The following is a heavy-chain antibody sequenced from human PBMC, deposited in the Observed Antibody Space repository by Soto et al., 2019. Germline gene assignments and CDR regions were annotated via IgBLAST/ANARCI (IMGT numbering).Heavy chain of an antibody. CDR3: AREDSIIIPAVSDF. D-gene: IGHD2-2*01. CDR1: GFYVNNYG. CDR2: VSKSDYT. V-gene: IGHV3-21*01. J-gene: IGHJ4*02. Sequence: VGSLRLSCAVSGFYVNNYGINWVRQAPGKGLEWVSSVSKSDYTYYSDSVKGRFTISRDNAKNSVSLQMNSLRAEDTAVYYCAREDSIIIPAVSDFWGQGTLVTVSS.